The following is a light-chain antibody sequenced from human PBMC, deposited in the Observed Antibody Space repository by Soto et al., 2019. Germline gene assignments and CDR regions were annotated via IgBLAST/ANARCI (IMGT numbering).Light chain of an antibody. CDR3: QQYNNWPPWT. CDR1: QSVSSN. Sequence: EIVMTQSPATLSVSPGERATLSCRASQSVSSNLAWYQQKPGQAPRLLIYGASTRATGIPARLSGSGSGTEFTLTISSLQSEDFADYYCQQYNNWPPWTFGQGTKVEIK. CDR2: GAS. V-gene: IGKV3-15*01. J-gene: IGKJ1*01.